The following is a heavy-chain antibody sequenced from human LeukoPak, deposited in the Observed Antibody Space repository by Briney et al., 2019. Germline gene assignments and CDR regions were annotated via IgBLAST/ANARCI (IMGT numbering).Heavy chain of an antibody. CDR2: ISSGSDSI. D-gene: IGHD2-15*01. CDR1: GVTFSTYG. Sequence: GGSLRLSCAASGVTFSTYGINWVRQAPGKGLEWVSYISSGSDSIHYADSLKGRFTVSRDNAKNSLFLQMNSLRDEDTAVYYCARAEALLPYLYWGQGTLVTVSS. J-gene: IGHJ4*02. CDR3: ARAEALLPYLY. V-gene: IGHV3-48*02.